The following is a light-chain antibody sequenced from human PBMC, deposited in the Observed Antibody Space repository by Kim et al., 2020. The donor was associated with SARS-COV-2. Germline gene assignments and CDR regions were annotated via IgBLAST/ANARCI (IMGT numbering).Light chain of an antibody. Sequence: LSPGERATLSCRASQSVDTCFGWYQQKPGQATSLLIYDASNRATGIPARFSGSGSGTDFTLTINNLEPEDTAVYYCQQRADWPWTFGQGTKVDIK. J-gene: IGKJ1*01. CDR1: QSVDTC. CDR2: DAS. CDR3: QQRADWPWT. V-gene: IGKV3-11*01.